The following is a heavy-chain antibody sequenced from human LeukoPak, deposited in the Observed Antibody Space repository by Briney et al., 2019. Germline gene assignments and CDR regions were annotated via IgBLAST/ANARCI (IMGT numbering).Heavy chain of an antibody. Sequence: GRSLRLSCAASGFTFDDYAMHWVRQAPGKGLEWVSGISWKSGSIGYADSVKGRFTISTDNAKNSLYLQMNSLRAEDTALYYCAKDFNPYRALGMDVWGQGTTVTVSS. CDR2: ISWKSGSI. CDR3: AKDFNPYRALGMDV. CDR1: GFTFDDYA. J-gene: IGHJ6*02. V-gene: IGHV3-9*01. D-gene: IGHD4-11*01.